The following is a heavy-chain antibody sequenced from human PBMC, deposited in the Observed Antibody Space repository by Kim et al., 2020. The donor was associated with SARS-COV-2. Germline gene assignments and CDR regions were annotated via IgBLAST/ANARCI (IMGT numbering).Heavy chain of an antibody. CDR2: MYHGGST. J-gene: IGHJ4*02. CDR3: ARAHSGWDGLFDY. V-gene: IGHV4-59*01. Sequence: SETLSLTCTVSGGSISSYYWSWIRQPPGKGLEWIGYMYHGGSTDYNPSLKSRVTMSVDTSKNHFSLRLTSVTAADTAVYYCARAHSGWDGLFDYWGQGTLVTVSS. CDR1: GGSISSYY. D-gene: IGHD6-19*01.